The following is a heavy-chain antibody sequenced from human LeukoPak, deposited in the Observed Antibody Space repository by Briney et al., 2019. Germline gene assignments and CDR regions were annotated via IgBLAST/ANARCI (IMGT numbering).Heavy chain of an antibody. D-gene: IGHD2-15*01. CDR3: ARDLSLPYCGTNCYSGFDY. J-gene: IGHJ4*02. Sequence: SETLSLTCTVSNGSINTYYWSWIRQFPGKGLERIGYIYDTGATNRNPSLRSRVTISIDTSKNQFSLELTSVTAADTAVYYCARDLSLPYCGTNCYSGFDYWGQGILVTVSS. V-gene: IGHV4-59*01. CDR2: IYDTGAT. CDR1: NGSINTYY.